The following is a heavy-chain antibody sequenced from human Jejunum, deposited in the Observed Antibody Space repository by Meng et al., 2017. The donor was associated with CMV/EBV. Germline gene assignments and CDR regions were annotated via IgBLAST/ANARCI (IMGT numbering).Heavy chain of an antibody. CDR1: GYIWTTFY. D-gene: IGHD6-13*01. J-gene: IGHJ4*02. V-gene: IGHV1-46*01. Sequence: VELVQSGAEVNKPGAVVKVSCKAPGYIWTTFYIQWGRQAPGQGLEWMGEIHPSGDTDYAQKFQGRVTMNTDTSTTTVYMELSSLRSEDTAVYYCARTRFSSSRWSPVDNWGQGTLVTVSS. CDR3: ARTRFSSSRWSPVDN. CDR2: IHPSGDT.